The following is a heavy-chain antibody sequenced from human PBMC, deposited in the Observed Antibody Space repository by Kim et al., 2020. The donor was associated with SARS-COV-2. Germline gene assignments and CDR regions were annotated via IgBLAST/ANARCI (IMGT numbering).Heavy chain of an antibody. CDR2: INPSGGST. CDR3: ARTAEYYYDSSGYPRGGYFDY. J-gene: IGHJ4*02. Sequence: ASVKVSCKASGYTFTSYYMHWVRQAPGQGLEWMGIINPSGGSTSYAQKFQGRVTMTRDTSTSTVYMELSSLRSEDTAVYYCARTAEYYYDSSGYPRGGYFDYWGQGTLVTVSS. V-gene: IGHV1-46*01. D-gene: IGHD3-22*01. CDR1: GYTFTSYY.